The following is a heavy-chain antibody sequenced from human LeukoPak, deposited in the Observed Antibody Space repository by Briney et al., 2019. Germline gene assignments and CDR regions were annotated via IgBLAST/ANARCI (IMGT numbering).Heavy chain of an antibody. J-gene: IGHJ5*02. CDR3: ARDNYGSGSYYYNWFDP. CDR1: GGSISSYY. D-gene: IGHD3-10*01. Sequence: SETLSLTCTVSGGSISSYYWSWIRQPPGKGLEWIGYIYYSGSTNYNPSLKSRVTISVDTSKNQFSLKLSSVTAADTAVYYCARDNYGSGSYYYNWFDPWGQGTLVTVSS. CDR2: IYYSGST. V-gene: IGHV4-59*01.